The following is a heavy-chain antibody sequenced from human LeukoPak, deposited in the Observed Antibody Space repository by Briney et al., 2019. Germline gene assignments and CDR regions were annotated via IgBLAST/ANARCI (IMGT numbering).Heavy chain of an antibody. J-gene: IGHJ4*02. CDR1: GGSISSSSYY. CDR3: AGLSRDGYTPGY. CDR2: IYYSGST. Sequence: PSETLSLTCTVSGGSISSSSYYWGWIRQPPGKGLEWIGSIYYSGSTYYNPSLKSRVTISVDTSKNQFSLKLNSVTAADTAVYYCAGLSRDGYTPGYWGQGTLVTVSS. D-gene: IGHD5-24*01. V-gene: IGHV4-39*01.